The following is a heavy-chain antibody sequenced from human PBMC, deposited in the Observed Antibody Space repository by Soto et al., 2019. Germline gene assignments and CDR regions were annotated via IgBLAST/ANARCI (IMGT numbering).Heavy chain of an antibody. D-gene: IGHD2-2*01. CDR3: AMPIPATSKAVFHH. V-gene: IGHV1-8*01. CDR2: MNPNSGNT. Sequence: GASVKVSCKASGYTFTSYDNNWVRHATGQGLEWMGWMNPNSGNTGFAQKFQGRVTMTRNTSINTAYMELSSLRSEDTAVYYCAMPIPATSKAVFHHWGQGTLVTVAS. J-gene: IGHJ1*01. CDR1: GYTFTSYD.